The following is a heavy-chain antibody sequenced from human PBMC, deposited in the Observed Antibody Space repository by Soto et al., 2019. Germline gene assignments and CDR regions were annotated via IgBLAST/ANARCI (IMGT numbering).Heavy chain of an antibody. Sequence: QVQLQESGPGLVKPSQTLSLTCTVSGGSISSGGYYWSWIRQHPGKGLEWIGYIYYSGSTYYDPSLKSRVTISVDTSKNQFSQKLSSVTAADTAVYYCAGDDQLELQPYYYYGMDVWGQGTTVTVSS. J-gene: IGHJ6*02. V-gene: IGHV4-31*03. CDR1: GGSISSGGYY. D-gene: IGHD1-26*01. CDR3: AGDDQLELQPYYYYGMDV. CDR2: IYYSGST.